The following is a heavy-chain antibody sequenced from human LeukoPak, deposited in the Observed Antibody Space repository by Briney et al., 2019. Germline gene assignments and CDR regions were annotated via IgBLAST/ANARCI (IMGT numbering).Heavy chain of an antibody. J-gene: IGHJ4*02. V-gene: IGHV1-46*01. CDR2: INPSGGST. CDR3: AREESMTVDY. Sequence: ASVKGSFQGSGYTFTNYYMHWVRPAPGQGLAWMGIINPSGGSTSYAQKFQGRVTMTRDTSTSTVYMELSSLRSEDTAVYYCAREESMTVDYWGQGTLVTVSS. CDR1: GYTFTNYY. D-gene: IGHD3-22*01.